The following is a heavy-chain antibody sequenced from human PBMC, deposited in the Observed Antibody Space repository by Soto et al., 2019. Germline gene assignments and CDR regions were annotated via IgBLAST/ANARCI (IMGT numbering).Heavy chain of an antibody. CDR1: GGTFSSYA. D-gene: IGHD3-3*01. CDR3: ASPTREWLPPARDYYYGMDV. Sequence: QVQLVQSGAEVKKPGSSVKVSCKASGGTFSSYAISWVRQAPGQGLEWMGGIIPIFGTANYAQKFQGRVTITADKSTSTAYMALSSLRSADSAVYYCASPTREWLPPARDYYYGMDVWGQGTTVTVSS. J-gene: IGHJ6*02. V-gene: IGHV1-69*06. CDR2: IIPIFGTA.